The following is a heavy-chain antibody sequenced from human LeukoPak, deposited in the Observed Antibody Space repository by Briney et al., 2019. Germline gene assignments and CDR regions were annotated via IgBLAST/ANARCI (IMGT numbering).Heavy chain of an antibody. J-gene: IGHJ4*02. V-gene: IGHV4-61*01. CDR1: GGSVSSGSYY. CDR2: IYYSGST. D-gene: IGHD2-15*01. CDR3: ARDSVVAATTFDY. Sequence: SETLSLTCTVSGGSVSSGSYYWSWIRQPPGKGLEWIGYIYYSGSTNYNPSLKSRVTISVDTSKNQFSLKLSSVTAADTAVYYCARDSVVAATTFDYWGQGTLDTVSS.